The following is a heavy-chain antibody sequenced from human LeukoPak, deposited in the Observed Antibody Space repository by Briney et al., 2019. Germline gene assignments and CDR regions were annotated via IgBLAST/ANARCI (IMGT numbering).Heavy chain of an antibody. D-gene: IGHD3-10*01. CDR2: INHSGST. V-gene: IGHV4-34*01. CDR3: ARAGWFGELYGPLDF. J-gene: IGHJ4*02. CDR1: GFTCYNFY. Sequence: SETLSFTCAVYGFTCYNFYWARHPPSPGQGLEWIGEINHSGSTNYNPSLKSRLSISVDPSKNQFSLKLTSVIAADTAVYYCARAGWFGELYGPLDFWGQGTLVTVSS.